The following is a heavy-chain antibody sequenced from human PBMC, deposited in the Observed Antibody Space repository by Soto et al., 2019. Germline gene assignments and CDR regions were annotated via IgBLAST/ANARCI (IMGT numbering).Heavy chain of an antibody. CDR1: GFTFSDYY. V-gene: IGHV3-11*01. CDR3: EREKHDRSGLFGY. D-gene: IGHD3-22*01. J-gene: IGHJ4*02. CDR2: IGSSGVSI. Sequence: SLKISCAASGFTFSDYYMSWIRQAPGRGLEWLSYIGSSGVSIYYADSLKGRFTISRDNAKRSLYLQMNSLRAEDTAVYYCEREKHDRSGLFGYWGQGPLVTV.